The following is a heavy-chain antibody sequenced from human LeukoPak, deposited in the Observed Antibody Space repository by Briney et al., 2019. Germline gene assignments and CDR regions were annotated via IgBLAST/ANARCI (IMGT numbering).Heavy chain of an antibody. CDR3: ARRGGDGYNYDY. V-gene: IGHV4-39*01. D-gene: IGHD5-24*01. CDR2: LYYTGST. J-gene: IGHJ4*02. CDR1: GGSVSSRSYY. Sequence: SETLSLTCTVSGGSVSSRSYYRGWIRQPPGKGLEWIGSLYYTGSTYYNPSLKSRVTISVDTSKNQFSLRLSSVTATDTAVYYCARRGGDGYNYDYWGQGTLVTVSS.